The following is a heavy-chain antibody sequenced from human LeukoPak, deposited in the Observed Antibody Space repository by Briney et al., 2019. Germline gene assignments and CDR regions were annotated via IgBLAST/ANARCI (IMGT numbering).Heavy chain of an antibody. Sequence: GGSLRLSCAASGFIFSDHYMDWVRQAPGKGLEWVAVISYDGSNKYYADSVKGRFTISRDNSRNTLYLQMNSLRAEGTAVYYCARADLEYSGSYSDWGQGTLVTVSS. CDR1: GFIFSDHY. V-gene: IGHV3-30*05. J-gene: IGHJ4*02. D-gene: IGHD1-26*01. CDR2: ISYDGSNK. CDR3: ARADLEYSGSYSD.